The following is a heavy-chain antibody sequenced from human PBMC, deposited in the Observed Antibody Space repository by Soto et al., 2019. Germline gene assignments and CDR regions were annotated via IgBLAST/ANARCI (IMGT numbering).Heavy chain of an antibody. CDR3: AKDQGIYSGSYWSY. J-gene: IGHJ4*02. D-gene: IGHD1-26*01. V-gene: IGHV3-23*01. CDR1: GFTFSSYA. CDR2: ISGSGGST. Sequence: GGSLRLSCAASGFTFSSYAMSWVRQAPGKGLEWVSAISGSGGSTYYADSVKGRFTISRDNSKNTLYLQMNSLRAEDTAVYYCAKDQGIYSGSYWSYWGQGTLVTVSS.